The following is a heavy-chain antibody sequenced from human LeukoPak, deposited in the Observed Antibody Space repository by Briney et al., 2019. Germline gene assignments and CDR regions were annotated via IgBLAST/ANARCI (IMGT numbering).Heavy chain of an antibody. J-gene: IGHJ3*02. Sequence: GGSLRLSCAASGFTFSSYWMSWVRQAPGKGLEWVANIKQDGSEKYYVDSVKGRFTISRDNAKNTLYLQMNSLRAEDTAVYYCAKREWLLGNDAFDIWGQGTMVTVSS. CDR2: IKQDGSEK. CDR3: AKREWLLGNDAFDI. D-gene: IGHD3-3*01. V-gene: IGHV3-7*03. CDR1: GFTFSSYW.